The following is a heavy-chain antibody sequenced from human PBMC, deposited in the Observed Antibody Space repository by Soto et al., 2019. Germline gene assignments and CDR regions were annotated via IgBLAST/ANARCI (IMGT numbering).Heavy chain of an antibody. D-gene: IGHD3-16*01. V-gene: IGHV2-5*01. Sequence: QITLKESGPTLVKPTQTLTLTCTFSGFSLSTSGVGVGWIRQPPGKAPEWLALIYWNDDKRYSPSLKSRLTLTQDHSKNQVVPTITNKDPLDTAPYYRAPFPIYTNSWPRGGYDYPAMDVRGQGTTVTVSS. CDR1: GFSLSTSGVG. CDR2: IYWNDDK. J-gene: IGHJ6*02. CDR3: APFPIYTNSWPRGGYDYPAMDV.